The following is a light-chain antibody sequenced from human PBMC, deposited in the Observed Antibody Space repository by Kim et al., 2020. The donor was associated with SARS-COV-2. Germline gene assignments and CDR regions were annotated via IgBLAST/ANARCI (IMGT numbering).Light chain of an antibody. CDR3: QQYNSYSKM. CDR2: KAS. CDR1: QSIGGW. Sequence: ASVGDTVTITCRASQSIGGWLAWYQQKSGRAPKRLISKASNLEGGVPSRFSGSGSGTEFTLTISSLQPDDFATYYCQQYNSYSKMFGQGTKVDIK. J-gene: IGKJ1*01. V-gene: IGKV1-5*03.